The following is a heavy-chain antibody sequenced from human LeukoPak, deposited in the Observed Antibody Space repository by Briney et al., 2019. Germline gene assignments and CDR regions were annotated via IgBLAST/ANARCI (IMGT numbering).Heavy chain of an antibody. Sequence: GGSLRLSCAASGLTFSVYRMIWVRHAPGKGLEWLSYISTSSSTIYYSDSVKGRFTISRDNPKNSLYLQMNSLRPEDTAVYYCAKEGDYYGSGSYRDGFDIWGQGTRATVCS. D-gene: IGHD3-10*01. CDR2: ISTSSSTI. CDR1: GLTFSVYR. CDR3: AKEGDYYGSGSYRDGFDI. V-gene: IGHV3-48*04. J-gene: IGHJ3*02.